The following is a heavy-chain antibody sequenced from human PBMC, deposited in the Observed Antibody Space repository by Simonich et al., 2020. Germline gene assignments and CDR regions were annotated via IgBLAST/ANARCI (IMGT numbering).Heavy chain of an antibody. D-gene: IGHD7-27*01. Sequence: EVQLVESGGGLVQPGGSLRLSCAASGFTFSSYWMSWVRQAPGEGLEWVANIKQEGREKYYVDSVKGRFTISRDNAKNSLYLQRNSLRAEDTAVYYCARDGLGTAYYYYMDVWGKGTTVTVSS. J-gene: IGHJ6*03. V-gene: IGHV3-7*01. CDR1: GFTFSSYW. CDR2: IKQEGREK. CDR3: ARDGLGTAYYYYMDV.